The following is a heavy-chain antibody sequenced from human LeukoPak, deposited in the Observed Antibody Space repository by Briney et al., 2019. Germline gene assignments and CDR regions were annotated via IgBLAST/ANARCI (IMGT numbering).Heavy chain of an antibody. J-gene: IGHJ4*02. CDR3: ASYSVYGGEIDY. D-gene: IGHD5/OR15-5a*01. Sequence: GGSLRLSCAASGFTFSSYSMNWVRQAPGKGLEWVSSISSSSSYIYYADSVKGRFTISRDNAKNSLYLQMNSLRAEDTAVYYCASYSVYGGEIDYWGQGTLVTVSS. CDR1: GFTFSSYS. CDR2: ISSSSSYI. V-gene: IGHV3-21*01.